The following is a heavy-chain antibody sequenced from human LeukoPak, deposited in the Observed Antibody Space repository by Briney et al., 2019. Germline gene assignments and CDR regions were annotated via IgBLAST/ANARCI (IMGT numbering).Heavy chain of an antibody. CDR2: ISSSSSYI. J-gene: IGHJ4*02. Sequence: GGSLRLSCAASGFAFNSYGMNWVRQAPGKGLEWVSYISSSSSYIYYADSVKGRFTISRDNAKNSLYLQVNSLRAEDTAVYYCARQYYDALSGFYTADFYFDFWGQGTLVTVSS. CDR3: ARQYYDALSGFYTADFYFDF. D-gene: IGHD3-3*01. CDR1: GFAFNSYG. V-gene: IGHV3-21*01.